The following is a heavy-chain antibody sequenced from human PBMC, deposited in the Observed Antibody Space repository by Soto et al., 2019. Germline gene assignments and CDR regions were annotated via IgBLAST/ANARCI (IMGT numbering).Heavy chain of an antibody. CDR1: GFSLSTSGVG. CDR3: AHKGPEDWPLDY. V-gene: IGHV2-5*02. Sequence: QITLKESGPPLVRPTQTLTLTCAFSGFSLSTSGVGVGWIRQPPGKALEWLAVIYWDDSKHYSPSLRSRLTITKDTSKNQEVLTMTNMDPMDTGTYYCAHKGPEDWPLDYWGQGTLVTVSS. D-gene: IGHD3-9*01. J-gene: IGHJ4*02. CDR2: IYWDDSK.